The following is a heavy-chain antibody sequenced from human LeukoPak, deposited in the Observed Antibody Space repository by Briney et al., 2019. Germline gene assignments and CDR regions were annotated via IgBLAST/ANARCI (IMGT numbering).Heavy chain of an antibody. Sequence: ETLSLTCAVYGGSFSGYFWSWVRQAPGKGLEWVSAMTGDGAITYYADSVKGRFTISRDNSKNTLYLQINSLGAEDTAVYYCAKDRPGAILYFDCWGQGTLVTVSS. CDR2: MTGDGAIT. CDR1: GGSFSGYF. V-gene: IGHV3-23*01. CDR3: AKDRPGAILYFDC. J-gene: IGHJ4*02. D-gene: IGHD1-26*01.